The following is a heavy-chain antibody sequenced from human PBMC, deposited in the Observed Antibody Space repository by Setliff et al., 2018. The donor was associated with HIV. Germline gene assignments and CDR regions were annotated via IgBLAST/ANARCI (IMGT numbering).Heavy chain of an antibody. CDR2: INPNSGGT. D-gene: IGHD6-13*01. J-gene: IGHJ6*02. CDR3: ARSGYSSSWYLDYYYYYGMDV. CDR1: GYSFTGYY. Sequence: ASVKVSCKVSGYSFTGYYMHWVRQAPGQGLEWMGWINPNSGGTNYAQKFQGRVTMTRDTSISTAYMELSRLRSDDTAVYYCARSGYSSSWYLDYYYYYGMDVWGQGTTVTVSS. V-gene: IGHV1-2*02.